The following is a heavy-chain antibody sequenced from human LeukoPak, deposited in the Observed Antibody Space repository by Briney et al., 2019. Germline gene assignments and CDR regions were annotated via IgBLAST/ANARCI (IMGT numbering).Heavy chain of an antibody. CDR3: ARAAGYCSSTSCQAYYYYMDV. CDR2: ISSSSRYI. V-gene: IGHV3-21*01. Sequence: RPGGSLRLSCAASGFTFSNYNMNWVRQAPGKGLEWVSSISSSSRYIYYADSVKGRFTISRDNAKNSLHLQMNSLRAEDTAVYYCARAAGYCSSTSCQAYYYYMDVWGRGTTVTVSS. D-gene: IGHD2-2*01. CDR1: GFTFSNYN. J-gene: IGHJ6*03.